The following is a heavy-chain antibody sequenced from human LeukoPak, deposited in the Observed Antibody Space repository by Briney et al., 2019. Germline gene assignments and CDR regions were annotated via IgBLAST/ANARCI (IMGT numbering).Heavy chain of an antibody. CDR2: IYSGGTT. V-gene: IGHV3-66*02. J-gene: IGHJ4*02. D-gene: IGHD2-15*01. CDR1: GFTFSSYG. CDR3: AKWYAGYCSGGSCYKNRWFDY. Sequence: GGSLRLSCAASGFTFSSYGMSWVRQTPGKGLEWVSLIYSGGTTYYADSVKGRFTISRDNSKNTLYLQMNSLRAEDTAVYYCAKWYAGYCSGGSCYKNRWFDYWGQGTLVTVSS.